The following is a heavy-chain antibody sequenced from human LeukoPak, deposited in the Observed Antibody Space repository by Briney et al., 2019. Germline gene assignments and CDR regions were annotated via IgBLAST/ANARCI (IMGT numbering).Heavy chain of an antibody. V-gene: IGHV3-74*01. J-gene: IGHJ4*02. Sequence: GGSLRLSCAASGFTFSSYGMQWVRQAPGKGLVWVSRINSDGSSTSYADSVKGRFTISRDNAKNTLYLQMNSLRAEDTAVYYCARAPYYDSSGPLVWGQGTLVTVSS. CDR2: INSDGSST. CDR1: GFTFSSYG. D-gene: IGHD3-22*01. CDR3: ARAPYYDSSGPLV.